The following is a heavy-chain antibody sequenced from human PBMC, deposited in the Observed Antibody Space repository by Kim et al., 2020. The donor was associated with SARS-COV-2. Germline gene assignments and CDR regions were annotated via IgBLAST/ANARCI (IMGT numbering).Heavy chain of an antibody. CDR1: GFTFSSYS. CDR2: ISSSSSYI. CDR3: ARVGEDIVVVPAAIGGDYYYYYYMDV. J-gene: IGHJ6*03. D-gene: IGHD2-2*01. V-gene: IGHV3-21*01. Sequence: GGSLRLSCAASGFTFSSYSMNWVRQAPGKGLEWVSSISSSSSYIYYADSVKGRFTISRDNAKNSLYLQMNSLRAEDTAVYYCARVGEDIVVVPAAIGGDYYYYYYMDVWGKGTTVTVSS.